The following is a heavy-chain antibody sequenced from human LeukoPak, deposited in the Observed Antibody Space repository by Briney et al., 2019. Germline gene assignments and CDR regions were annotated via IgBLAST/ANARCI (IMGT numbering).Heavy chain of an antibody. J-gene: IGHJ4*02. D-gene: IGHD3-10*01. CDR3: ARGYYGSGSYSDY. V-gene: IGHV3-30-3*01. CDR2: ISYDGSNK. Sequence: GKSLRLSCAASGFTFSSYAMHWVRQAPGKGLEWVAVISYDGSNKYYADSVKGRFTISRDNSKNTLYLQMNSLRAEDTAVYYCARGYYGSGSYSDYWGQGTLVTVSS. CDR1: GFTFSSYA.